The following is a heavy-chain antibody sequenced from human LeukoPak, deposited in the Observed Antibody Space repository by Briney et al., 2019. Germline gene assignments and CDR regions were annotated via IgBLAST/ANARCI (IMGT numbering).Heavy chain of an antibody. J-gene: IGHJ4*02. D-gene: IGHD5-18*01. CDR1: GGSFSGYY. Sequence: SETLSLTCAVCGGSFSGYYWSWIRQPPGKGLEWIGEINHSGSTNYNPSLKSRVTISVDSSKNQFSLKLSSVTAAVTAVYYCARRGQQGYSYWGQGTLVTVSS. V-gene: IGHV4-34*01. CDR3: ARRGQQGYSY. CDR2: INHSGST.